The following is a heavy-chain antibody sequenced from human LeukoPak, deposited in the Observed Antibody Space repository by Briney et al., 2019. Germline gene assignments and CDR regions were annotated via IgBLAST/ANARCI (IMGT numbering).Heavy chain of an antibody. V-gene: IGHV1-58*02. Sequence: SVKVSCKASGFTLTSSAMQWVREACGQRLEWIGWIVVGSGNTNSAQKFHERVTITRDMSTSTAYMELSSLRSEDTAVYYCAASTLGAVASYWGQGTLVTVSS. CDR3: AASTLGAVASY. D-gene: IGHD6-19*01. CDR1: GFTLTSSA. CDR2: IVVGSGNT. J-gene: IGHJ4*02.